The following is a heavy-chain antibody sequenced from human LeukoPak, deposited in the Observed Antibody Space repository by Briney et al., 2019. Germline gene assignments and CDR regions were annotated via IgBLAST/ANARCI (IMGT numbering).Heavy chain of an antibody. CDR3: ASSSSGWPDY. D-gene: IGHD6-19*01. V-gene: IGHV4-59*13. CDR1: GDSISRYF. J-gene: IGHJ4*02. Sequence: PSETLSLTCTVSGDSISRYFWSWIRQPPGKGLEWIGYIYYSGSTNYNPSLRSRVTISLDTSKNQFSLKLSSVTAADTAVYYCASSSSGWPDYWGQGTLVTVSS. CDR2: IYYSGST.